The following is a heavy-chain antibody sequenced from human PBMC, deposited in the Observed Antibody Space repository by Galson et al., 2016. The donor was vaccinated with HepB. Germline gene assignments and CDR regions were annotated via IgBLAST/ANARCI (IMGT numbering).Heavy chain of an antibody. V-gene: IGHV3-7*01. CDR1: GFRFDYIG. J-gene: IGHJ4*02. Sequence: SLRLSCAASGFRFDYIGMGWLRQAPGKGLEWVANIKQDGSEKSYVDSVKGRFTISRDNAKNSLYLQMNSLRVEDTAVYYCAREGSGGFDYWGQGTLVTVSS. D-gene: IGHD4-23*01. CDR2: IKQDGSEK. CDR3: AREGSGGFDY.